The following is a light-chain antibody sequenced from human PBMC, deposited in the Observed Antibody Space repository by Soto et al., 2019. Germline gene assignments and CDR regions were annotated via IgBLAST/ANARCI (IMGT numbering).Light chain of an antibody. J-gene: IGLJ3*02. CDR1: SSNIGAGYD. CDR2: GNS. V-gene: IGLV1-40*01. Sequence: QSVLTQPPSVSGAPGQRVTISCTGSSSNIGAGYDVHWYQQLPGAAPKLLFYGNSNRPGGVPDRFAGSKSGTSASLAITGLEAEDEADYYCQSYDGSLGGVVFGGGTKLTVL. CDR3: QSYDGSLGGVV.